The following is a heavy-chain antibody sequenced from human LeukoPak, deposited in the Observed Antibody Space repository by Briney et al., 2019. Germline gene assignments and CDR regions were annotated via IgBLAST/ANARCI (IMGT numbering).Heavy chain of an antibody. CDR2: INPSGGST. V-gene: IGHV1-46*01. J-gene: IGHJ6*02. Sequence: ASVKVSCKASGYNFISYYMHWVRQAPGQGLEWMGVINPSGGSTSYAQKFQDRVTMTRDTSTSTVYMELSSLKSEGTAVYYCAREDVVLVDAVRYYYYGMDVWGQGTTVTVSS. CDR1: GYNFISYY. CDR3: AREDVVLVDAVRYYYYGMDV. D-gene: IGHD2-8*01.